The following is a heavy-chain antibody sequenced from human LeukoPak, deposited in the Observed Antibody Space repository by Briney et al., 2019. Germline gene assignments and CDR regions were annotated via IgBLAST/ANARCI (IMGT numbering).Heavy chain of an antibody. CDR1: GDSIDTYY. J-gene: IGHJ3*02. D-gene: IGHD6-19*01. V-gene: IGHV4-4*07. CDR3: ARGGAVEGRNAFDI. CDR2: IYTSGRT. Sequence: PSETLSLTCSVSGDSIDTYYWSWIRQPAGKGLEWIGRIYTSGRTNYNPSLKSRVTISLDKSKNQFSLNLSSMTAADTALYYCARGGAVEGRNAFDIWGQGTMVTVSS.